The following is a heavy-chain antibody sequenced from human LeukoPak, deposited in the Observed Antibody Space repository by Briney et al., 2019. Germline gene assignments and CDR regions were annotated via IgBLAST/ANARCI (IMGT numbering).Heavy chain of an antibody. V-gene: IGHV3-7*01. CDR3: ASERPSSSWYDY. CDR1: GFTFSSHL. Sequence: GGSLRLSCVASGFTFSSHLMTWVRQAPGKGLEWVANIYQDGIEKYYAGSVRGRFTISRDNAKNSLYLQMNSLRAEDTGVYYCASERPSSSWYDYWGQGTLVTVSS. D-gene: IGHD6-13*01. J-gene: IGHJ4*02. CDR2: IYQDGIEK.